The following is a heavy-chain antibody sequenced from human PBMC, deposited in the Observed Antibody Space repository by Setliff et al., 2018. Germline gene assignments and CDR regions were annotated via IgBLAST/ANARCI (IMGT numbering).Heavy chain of an antibody. V-gene: IGHV4-38-2*01. CDR1: VYSISRDCH. D-gene: IGHD6-19*01. CDR3: ARHRAVAGAYYFDF. J-gene: IGHJ4*02. CDR2: IYYSGNT. Sequence: SETLSLTCAVSVYSISRDCHWGWIRQPPGKGLEWIGSIYYSGNTYYNASLKGRVTISGDTSKNQFSLKLTAVTAADTAIYYCARHRAVAGAYYFDFWGQGTRGTVSS.